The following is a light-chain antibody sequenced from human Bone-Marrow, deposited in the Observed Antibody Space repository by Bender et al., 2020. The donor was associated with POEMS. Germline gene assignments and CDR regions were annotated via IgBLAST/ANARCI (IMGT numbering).Light chain of an antibody. CDR3: CSYAGSSTSP. CDR2: GNN. J-gene: IGLJ2*01. CDR1: SSNIGAGYH. Sequence: QSVLTQPPSVSGAPGQRVTISCTGTSSNIGAGYHVHWYQQLPGAAPKLLIYGNNNRPSGVPARFSGSKSGNTAFLTISGLQAEDEADYYCCSYAGSSTSPFGGGTKLTVL. V-gene: IGLV1-40*01.